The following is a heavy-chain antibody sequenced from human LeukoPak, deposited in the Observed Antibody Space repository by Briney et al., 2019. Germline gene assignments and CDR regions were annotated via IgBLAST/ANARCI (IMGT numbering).Heavy chain of an antibody. CDR3: ARYSSGPPAIYGMDV. Sequence: GASVKVSCKASGYTFTGYYMHWVRQAPGQGLEWMGWINPNSGGTNYAQKLQGRVTMTRDTSISTAYMELSRLRSDDTAVYYCARYSSGPPAIYGMDVWGQGTTVTVSS. CDR2: INPNSGGT. J-gene: IGHJ6*02. D-gene: IGHD3-22*01. V-gene: IGHV1-2*02. CDR1: GYTFTGYY.